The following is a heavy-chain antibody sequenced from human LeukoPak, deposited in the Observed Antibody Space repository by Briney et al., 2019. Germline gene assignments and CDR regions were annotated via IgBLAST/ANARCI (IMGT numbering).Heavy chain of an antibody. CDR2: IKQDGSER. D-gene: IGHD1-26*01. Sequence: GGSLRLSCAASGFTFSSYWMGWVRQGPGKGLERVAYIKQDGSERYYLDSVKGRSTISRDNAKNSLYLEMNSLRVEDTAVYYCARDKSVGATPLDYWGQGTLVTVSS. CDR3: ARDKSVGATPLDY. J-gene: IGHJ4*02. CDR1: GFTFSSYW. V-gene: IGHV3-7*05.